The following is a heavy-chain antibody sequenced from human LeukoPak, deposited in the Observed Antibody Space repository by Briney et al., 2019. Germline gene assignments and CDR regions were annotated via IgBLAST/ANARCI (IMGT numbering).Heavy chain of an antibody. J-gene: IGHJ4*02. Sequence: ASVKVSCKASGYTFTSYDISWVRQAPGQGLEWMGWISAYNGNTNYAQKLQGRVTMTTDTSTSTAYMELRSLRSDDTAVYYCARDSKMGGYGPLNYWGQGTLVTVSS. CDR1: GYTFTSYD. D-gene: IGHD2-15*01. V-gene: IGHV1-18*01. CDR2: ISAYNGNT. CDR3: ARDSKMGGYGPLNY.